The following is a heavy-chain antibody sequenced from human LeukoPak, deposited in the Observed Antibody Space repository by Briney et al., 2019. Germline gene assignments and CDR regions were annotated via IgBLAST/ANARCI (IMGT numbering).Heavy chain of an antibody. J-gene: IGHJ4*02. CDR3: ARGKSSSWLN. V-gene: IGHV3-15*01. D-gene: IGHD6-13*01. Sequence: PGGSLRLSCAASGFIFSNAWMSWVRQAPGKGLEWVGRIKSKTDGGTTDYAAPVKGRFTISRDDSKNTLYLQVNSPKTEDTAVYYCARGKSSSWLNWGQGTLVTVSS. CDR1: GFIFSNAW. CDR2: IKSKTDGGTT.